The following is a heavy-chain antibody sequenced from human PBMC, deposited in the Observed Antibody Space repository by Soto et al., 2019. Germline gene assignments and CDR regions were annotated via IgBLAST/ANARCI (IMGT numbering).Heavy chain of an antibody. V-gene: IGHV6-1*01. CDR1: GDSVSSNSAG. Sequence: HSQTLSLTCAITGDSVSSNSAGWSWVRQSPSRGLEWLGRTYYRSKWYYEYAVSVRGRITINPDTSKNQYSLQLNSVTPEDTAVYFCARGEQYSGRIFDYWGQGTLVTVS. J-gene: IGHJ4*01. CDR3: ARGEQYSGRIFDY. CDR2: TYYRSKWYY. D-gene: IGHD1-26*01.